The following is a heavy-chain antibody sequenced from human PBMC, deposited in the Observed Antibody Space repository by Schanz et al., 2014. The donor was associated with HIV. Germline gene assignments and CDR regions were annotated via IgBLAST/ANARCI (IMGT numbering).Heavy chain of an antibody. V-gene: IGHV3-30-3*01. J-gene: IGHJ4*02. CDR2: ISYDGSNK. CDR1: GFTFDDYA. D-gene: IGHD3-9*01. CDR3: AKGGYYDLLTDYAFDY. Sequence: QVQLVESGGGVVQPGRSLRLSCEASGFTFDDYAMHWVRQAPGKGLEWVAVISYDGSNKYYADSVKGRFTISRDNSKNTLYLQMNSLRAEDTAVYYCAKGGYYDLLTDYAFDYWGQGTLVTVSS.